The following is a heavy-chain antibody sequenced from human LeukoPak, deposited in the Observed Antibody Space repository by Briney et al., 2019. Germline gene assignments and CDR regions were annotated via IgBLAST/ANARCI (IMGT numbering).Heavy chain of an antibody. V-gene: IGHV4-34*01. CDR2: INHSGST. D-gene: IGHD2-15*01. Sequence: SETLSLTRAVYGGSFSGYYWSWIRQPPGKGLEWIGEINHSGSTNYNPSLKSRVTISVDTSKNQFSLKLSSVTAADTAVYYCARALAYCSGGSCYSRWGQGTLVTVSS. CDR1: GGSFSGYY. CDR3: ARALAYCSGGSCYSR. J-gene: IGHJ4*02.